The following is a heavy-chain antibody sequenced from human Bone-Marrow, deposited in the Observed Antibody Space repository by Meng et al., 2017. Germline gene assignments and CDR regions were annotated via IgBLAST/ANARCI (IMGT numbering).Heavy chain of an antibody. Sequence: SVKVSCKASGGTFSSYAISWVRQAPGQGLEWTGGIIPIFGTANYAQKFQGRVTITADKSTSTAYMELSSLRSEDTAVYYCARGRFGELLSKVFDYWGQGTLVTVSS. CDR3: ARGRFGELLSKVFDY. V-gene: IGHV1-69*06. CDR2: IIPIFGTA. J-gene: IGHJ4*02. CDR1: GGTFSSYA. D-gene: IGHD3-10*01.